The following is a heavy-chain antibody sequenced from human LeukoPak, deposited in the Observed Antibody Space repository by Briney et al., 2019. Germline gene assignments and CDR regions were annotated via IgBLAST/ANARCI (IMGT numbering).Heavy chain of an antibody. J-gene: IGHJ4*02. V-gene: IGHV3-23*01. CDR1: GFTFNSYA. D-gene: IGHD1-26*01. CDR2: ITDSGIST. CDR3: AKGLRGNYDY. Sequence: GGSLSLSCAASGFTFNSYAMAWVRQAPEKGLEWVSSITDSGISTYYADSVKGRFTIPRDNSKNTLYLQMNSLRAEDTAVYYCAKGLRGNYDYCGQGTLVTVSS.